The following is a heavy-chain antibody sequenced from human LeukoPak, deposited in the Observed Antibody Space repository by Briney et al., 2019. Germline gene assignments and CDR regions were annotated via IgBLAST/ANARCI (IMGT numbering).Heavy chain of an antibody. CDR1: GYTFTSYY. CDR2: INPSGGST. V-gene: IGHV1-46*01. D-gene: IGHD4-17*01. J-gene: IGHJ4*02. Sequence: ASVKVSSKASGYTFTSYYMHWVRQAPGQGLEWMGIINPSGGSTSYAQKFQGRVTMTRDMSTSTVYMELSSLRSEDTAVYYCARTIEYGDYVSYFDYWGQGTLVIVSS. CDR3: ARTIEYGDYVSYFDY.